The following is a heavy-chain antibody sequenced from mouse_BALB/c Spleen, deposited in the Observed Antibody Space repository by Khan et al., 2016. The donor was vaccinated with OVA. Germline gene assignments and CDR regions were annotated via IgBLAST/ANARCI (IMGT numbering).Heavy chain of an antibody. CDR2: IWSGGST. CDR3: ARNYDYDEGLAD. Sequence: QVHLKESGPGLVQPSQSLSITCTVSGFSLTSYGVHWVRQSPGKGLEWLGVIWSGGSTDYTEAFISRLSISKDNSKSQVFFKMNSLQGNDTAIYYCARNYDYDEGLADWGQGTLVTVSA. J-gene: IGHJ3*01. CDR1: GFSLTSYG. D-gene: IGHD2-4*01. V-gene: IGHV2-2*02.